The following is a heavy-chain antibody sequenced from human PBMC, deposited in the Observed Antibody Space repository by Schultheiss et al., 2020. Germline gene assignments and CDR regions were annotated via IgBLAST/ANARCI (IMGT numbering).Heavy chain of an antibody. Sequence: SETLSLTCTVSGGSISSGGYYWSWIRQHPGKGLEWIGYIYYSGSTYYNPSLKSRVTISVDTSKNQFSLKLSSVTAADTAVYYCARGGYGDYSILDFDYWGQGTLVTVAS. CDR3: ARGGYGDYSILDFDY. D-gene: IGHD4-17*01. V-gene: IGHV4-31*03. CDR2: IYYSGST. CDR1: GGSISSGGYY. J-gene: IGHJ4*02.